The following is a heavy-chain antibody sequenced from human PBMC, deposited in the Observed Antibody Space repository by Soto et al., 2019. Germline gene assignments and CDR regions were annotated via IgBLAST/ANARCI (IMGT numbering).Heavy chain of an antibody. D-gene: IGHD6-19*01. J-gene: IGHJ4*02. Sequence: GESLKISCKGSGYSFTSYWIGWVRQMPGKGLEWMEIIYPGDSDTRYSPSFQGQVTISADKSISTAYLQWSSLKASDTAMYYCARPVYSSGWYEDYWGQGTLVTVSS. V-gene: IGHV5-51*01. CDR3: ARPVYSSGWYEDY. CDR2: IYPGDSDT. CDR1: GYSFTSYW.